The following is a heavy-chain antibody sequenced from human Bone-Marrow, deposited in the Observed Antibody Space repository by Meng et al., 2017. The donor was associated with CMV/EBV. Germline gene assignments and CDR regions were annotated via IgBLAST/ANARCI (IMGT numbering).Heavy chain of an antibody. D-gene: IGHD1-26*01. CDR3: ATEVGATRFFDY. Sequence: QVQLVQSGGGVKKPGSSVKASCKASGGTFSSYAISWVRQAPGQVLEWMGGIIPIFGTANYAQKFQGRVTITADESTSTAYMELSSLRSEDTAVYYCATEVGATRFFDYWGQGTLVTVFS. V-gene: IGHV1-69*12. CDR1: GGTFSSYA. J-gene: IGHJ4*02. CDR2: IIPIFGTA.